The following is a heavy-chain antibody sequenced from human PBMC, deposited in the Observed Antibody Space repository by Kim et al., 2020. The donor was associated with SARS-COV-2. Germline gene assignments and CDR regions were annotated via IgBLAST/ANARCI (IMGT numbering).Heavy chain of an antibody. Sequence: ASVKVSCKASGYTFTGYYMHWVRQAPGQGLEWMGWINPNSGGTNYAQKFQGWVTMTRDTSISTAYMELSRLRSDDTAVYYCARFVGRFGVLGGWFDPWGQGTLVTVSS. J-gene: IGHJ5*02. D-gene: IGHD3-10*01. CDR2: INPNSGGT. CDR1: GYTFTGYY. CDR3: ARFVGRFGVLGGWFDP. V-gene: IGHV1-2*04.